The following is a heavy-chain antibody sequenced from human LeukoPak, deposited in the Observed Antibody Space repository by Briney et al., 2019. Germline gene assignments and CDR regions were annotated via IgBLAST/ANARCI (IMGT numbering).Heavy chain of an antibody. J-gene: IGHJ3*02. V-gene: IGHV3-74*01. CDR3: ANNYVYYDFWSGTRGSAFDI. D-gene: IGHD3-3*01. Sequence: GGSLRLSCAASGFTFSNNWMHWVRHAPGKGPVWVSRINSDGSSISYADSVKGRFTISRDNAKNTLYLQMNSLRAEDTAVYYCANNYVYYDFWSGTRGSAFDIWGQGTMVTVSS. CDR2: INSDGSSI. CDR1: GFTFSNNW.